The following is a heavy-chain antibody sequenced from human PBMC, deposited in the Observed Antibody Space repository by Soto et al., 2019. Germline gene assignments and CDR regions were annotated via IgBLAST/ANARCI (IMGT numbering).Heavy chain of an antibody. CDR1: GFSLSTSGVG. D-gene: IGHD2-8*01. CDR2: IYWNDEK. V-gene: IGHV2-5*01. CDR3: AHRRQSGRTYYFDY. J-gene: IGHJ4*02. Sequence: SGPSLVNSTQTLTLTCTLSGFSLSTSGVGVGWIRQSPGKALEWLTLIYWNDEKRYSPSLKSRLTIAKDTSKNQVVLTMTNMDPVDTATYYCAHRRQSGRTYYFDYWGQGTLVTVSS.